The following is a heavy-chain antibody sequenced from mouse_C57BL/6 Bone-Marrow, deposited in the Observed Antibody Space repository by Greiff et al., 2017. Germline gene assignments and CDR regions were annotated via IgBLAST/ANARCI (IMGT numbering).Heavy chain of an antibody. Sequence: QVQLQQPGAELVKPGASVKLSCKASGYTFTSYWMQWVKQRPGQGLEWIGEIDPSDSYTNYNQKFKGKATLTVDTASSTASMQLSCLTSEDSAVSYCARQGLLPGDYWGQGTTLTVSS. CDR2: IDPSDSYT. D-gene: IGHD1-1*01. J-gene: IGHJ2*01. CDR3: ARQGLLPGDY. V-gene: IGHV1-50*01. CDR1: GYTFTSYW.